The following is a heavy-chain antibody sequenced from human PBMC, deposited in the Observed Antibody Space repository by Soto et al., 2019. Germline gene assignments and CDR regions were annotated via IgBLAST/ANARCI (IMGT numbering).Heavy chain of an antibody. Sequence: ASVKVSWKASGYTFISYGMYWVRQAPGQRLEWMGWINSGNGNTKYSPKFQGRVTITRDTSASTVYMEMSSLRSEDTAVYYCARNRDVVDAFDFWGQGTMVTVSS. CDR2: INSGNGNT. CDR3: ARNRDVVDAFDF. J-gene: IGHJ3*01. CDR1: GYTFISYG. V-gene: IGHV1-3*01.